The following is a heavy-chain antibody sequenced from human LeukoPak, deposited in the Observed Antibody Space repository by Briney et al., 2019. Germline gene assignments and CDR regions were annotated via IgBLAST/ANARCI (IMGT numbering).Heavy chain of an antibody. Sequence: PSETLSLTCAVYGGSFSGYYWSWIRQPPGKGLEWIGEINHSGSTNYNPSLKSRVTISVDTSKNQFSLKLSSVTAADTAVYCCARGAEMATTTFDPWGQGTLVTVSS. CDR2: INHSGST. V-gene: IGHV4-34*01. CDR3: ARGAEMATTTFDP. CDR1: GGSFSGYY. D-gene: IGHD5-24*01. J-gene: IGHJ5*02.